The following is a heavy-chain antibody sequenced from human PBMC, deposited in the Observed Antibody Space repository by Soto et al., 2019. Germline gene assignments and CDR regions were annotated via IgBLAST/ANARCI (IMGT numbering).Heavy chain of an antibody. CDR2: IYYSGST. J-gene: IGHJ5*02. CDR3: ARAARWFDP. D-gene: IGHD6-13*01. Sequence: SETLSLTCTVSGGSISSYYWSWIRQPPGKGLEWIGYIYYSGSTNYNPSLKSRVTISVDTSKNQFSLKLSSVTAADTAVYYCARAARWFDPWGQGTLVTVSS. V-gene: IGHV4-59*01. CDR1: GGSISSYY.